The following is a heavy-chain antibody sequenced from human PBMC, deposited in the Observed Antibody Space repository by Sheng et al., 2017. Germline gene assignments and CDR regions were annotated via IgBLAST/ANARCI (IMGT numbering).Heavy chain of an antibody. CDR1: GFNVSSNY. D-gene: IGHD4-17*01. V-gene: IGHV3-21*01. CDR2: ISETSMYI. J-gene: IGHJ4*02. Sequence: EVQVVESGGALIQPGESLRLSCAASGFNVSSNYMSWVRQAPGKGLEWVSSISETSMYIHYADSVKGRFTISRDNVKNSLYLQMNRLRVEDTAVYYCVRDEVGSAGDPDYWGQGTLVTVSS. CDR3: VRDEVGSAGDPDY.